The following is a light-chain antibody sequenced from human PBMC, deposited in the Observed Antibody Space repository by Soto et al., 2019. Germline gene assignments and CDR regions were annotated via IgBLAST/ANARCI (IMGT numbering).Light chain of an antibody. CDR2: AAS. CDR1: QGISNY. J-gene: IGKJ1*01. CDR3: QKYDSARWT. V-gene: IGKV1-27*01. Sequence: DIQMTQSPSSLSASVGDRVTITCRASQGISNYLAWYQQKPGKVPKLLIYAASSLQSGVPSRFSGSGYGTDFTLTISSLQPEDVATYYCQKYDSARWTFGQGTKVEIK.